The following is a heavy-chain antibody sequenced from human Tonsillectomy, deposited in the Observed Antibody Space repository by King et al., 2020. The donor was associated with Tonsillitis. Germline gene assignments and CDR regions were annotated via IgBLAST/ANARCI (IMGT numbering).Heavy chain of an antibody. CDR3: ARGISEYYYDSSGRDYFDY. V-gene: IGHV3-30*14. CDR1: GFTFSSYA. CDR2: ISYDGSNK. Sequence: VQLVESGGGVVQPGRSLRLSCAASGFTFSSYAMHWVRPAPGKGLEWVAVISYDGSNKYYADSVKGRFTISRDNSKNTLYLQMNSLRAEEKAVYYGARGISEYYYDSSGRDYFDYWGQGTLVTVSS. D-gene: IGHD3-22*01. J-gene: IGHJ4*02.